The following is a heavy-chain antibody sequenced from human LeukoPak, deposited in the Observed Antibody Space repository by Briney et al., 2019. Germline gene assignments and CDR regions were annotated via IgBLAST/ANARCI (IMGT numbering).Heavy chain of an antibody. CDR3: AKLPVAGLYFDY. V-gene: IGHV3-23*01. J-gene: IGHJ4*02. CDR2: ISGSGGTT. CDR1: GFTFNNYA. Sequence: GGSLRLSCAASGFTFNNYAMNWVRQAPGKGLEWVSVISGSGGTTYYADSVKGRFTISRDSSKNTLYLQMNSLRAEDTAVYYCAKLPVAGLYFDYWGQGTLVTVSS. D-gene: IGHD6-19*01.